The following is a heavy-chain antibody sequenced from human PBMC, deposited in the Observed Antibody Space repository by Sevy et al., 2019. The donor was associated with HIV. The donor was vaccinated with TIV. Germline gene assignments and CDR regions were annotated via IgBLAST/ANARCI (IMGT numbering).Heavy chain of an antibody. V-gene: IGHV3-73*01. CDR2: IKKNGDSYAT. CDR1: GFTFSGSA. CDR3: TRLVYPDDAFDI. J-gene: IGHJ3*02. Sequence: GGSLRLSCAASGFTFSGSALHWVRQASGKGLEWVGRIKKNGDSYATAFAASMKGRFTISREDLKNTVNLQMNDLKIEDTAVYYCTRLVYPDDAFDIWGQGTMVTVSS.